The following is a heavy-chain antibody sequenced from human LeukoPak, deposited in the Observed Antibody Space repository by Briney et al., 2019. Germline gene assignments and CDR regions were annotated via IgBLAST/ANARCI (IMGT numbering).Heavy chain of an antibody. CDR2: IYSGGSA. V-gene: IGHV3-66*01. CDR3: ARDGRWNYDMDYYYMDV. CDR1: GFTVSDNH. D-gene: IGHD1-7*01. Sequence: GGSLRLSCAASGFTVSDNHMNWVRQAPGKGLEWVSVIYSGGSAYYADSVKVRFTISRDNSKNTVYLQMNSLRAEDTAVYYCARDGRWNYDMDYYYMDVWGKGTTVTVSS. J-gene: IGHJ6*03.